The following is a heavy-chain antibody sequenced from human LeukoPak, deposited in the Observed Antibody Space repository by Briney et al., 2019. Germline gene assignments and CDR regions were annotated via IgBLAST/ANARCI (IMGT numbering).Heavy chain of an antibody. CDR3: ARGSEEIYYDSSGYYF. D-gene: IGHD3-22*01. V-gene: IGHV3-33*01. Sequence: GRSLRLSCAASGFTFSSYGMHWVRQAPGKGLEWVAVIWYDGSNKYYADSVKGRFTISRDNSKNTLYLQMNSLRAEDTAVYYCARGSEEIYYDSSGYYFGGQGTLVTVSS. CDR1: GFTFSSYG. J-gene: IGHJ4*02. CDR2: IWYDGSNK.